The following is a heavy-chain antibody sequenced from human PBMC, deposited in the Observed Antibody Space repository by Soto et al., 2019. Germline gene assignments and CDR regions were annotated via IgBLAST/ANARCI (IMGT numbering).Heavy chain of an antibody. CDR2: ISGGGEST. CDR3: TMGGRIRADY. V-gene: IGHV3-23*01. D-gene: IGHD3-10*01. J-gene: IGHJ4*02. CDR1: GFTYSSTA. Sequence: EVQLLESGGGLVQPGGSLRLRCAASGFTYSSTAMSWVRQTPEKGLEGVSGISGGGESTNYAGSVKGRFTISRDNSKNTLYLQMNSLKAEDTAVYYCTMGGRIRADYWGQGTLVTVSS.